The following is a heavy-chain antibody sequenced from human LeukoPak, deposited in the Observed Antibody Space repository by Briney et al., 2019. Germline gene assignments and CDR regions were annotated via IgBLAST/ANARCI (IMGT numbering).Heavy chain of an antibody. CDR1: GVSISSSY. D-gene: IGHD1-26*01. CDR3: ASRGVGATTGFDY. Sequence: SETLSLTCTVSGVSISSSYWSWIRQPPGKGLEWIGYIYNSGSINYNPSLKSRVTISVDTSQNQFSLKMTSVTPADTAVYYCASRGVGATTGFDYWGQGTLVTVSS. V-gene: IGHV4-59*01. CDR2: IYNSGSI. J-gene: IGHJ4*02.